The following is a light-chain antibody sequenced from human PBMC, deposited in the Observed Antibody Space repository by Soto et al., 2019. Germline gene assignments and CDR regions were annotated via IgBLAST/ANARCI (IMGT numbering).Light chain of an antibody. CDR3: GTWDSSLSAGV. V-gene: IGLV1-51*01. J-gene: IGLJ3*02. Sequence: QSVLTQPPSVSAAPGQKVTISCSGGSSNIGDHGVSWYRQLPGTAPKLLISDNNKRPSGIPDRFSGSKSGTSATLGITGLQTGDEADYYCGTWDSSLSAGVFGGGTKLTVL. CDR2: DNN. CDR1: SSNIGDHG.